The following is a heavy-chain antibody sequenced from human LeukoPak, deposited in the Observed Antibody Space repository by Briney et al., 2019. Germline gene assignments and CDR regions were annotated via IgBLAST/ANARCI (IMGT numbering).Heavy chain of an antibody. CDR2: IYPADSDT. Sequence: GESLKISCKDSPYYFINFWTGWVRQMPGKGLEWMGIIYPADSDTRYNPSFQGHVTISADRSASTAYLQWHSLKASDTAIYYCARGINDEYFQSWGQGTLVTVSS. CDR1: PYYFINFW. V-gene: IGHV5-51*01. D-gene: IGHD2/OR15-2a*01. J-gene: IGHJ1*01. CDR3: ARGINDEYFQS.